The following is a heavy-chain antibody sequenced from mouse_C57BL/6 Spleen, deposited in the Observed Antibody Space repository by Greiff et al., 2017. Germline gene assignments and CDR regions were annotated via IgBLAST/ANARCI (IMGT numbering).Heavy chain of an antibody. CDR1: GYAFSSSW. D-gene: IGHD3-2*02. V-gene: IGHV1-82*01. CDR3: AREKGSQLRLRNSMDY. J-gene: IGHJ4*01. CDR2: IYPGDGDT. Sequence: QVQLQQSGPELVTPGASVTISCKASGYAFSSSWMNWVKQRPGKGLEWIGRIYPGDGDTKYNGKFKGYSLLPADKFSSLAYMQLSIRTSEDAAVYFCAREKGSQLRLRNSMDYWGQGTTVTVAS.